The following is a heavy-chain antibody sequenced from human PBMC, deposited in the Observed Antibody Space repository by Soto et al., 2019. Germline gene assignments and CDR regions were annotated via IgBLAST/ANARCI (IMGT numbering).Heavy chain of an antibody. Sequence: QITLKESGPTLVKPTQTLTLTCTFPGFSLSTTGVGVGWIRQPPGKALEWLALIYWYDDKRYSPSLESRLTITKDTSKHQVVLTMTNMDPVDTATYYCVYILPTISSDAFDIWGQGTMVTVSS. D-gene: IGHD3-3*01. J-gene: IGHJ3*02. CDR3: VYILPTISSDAFDI. V-gene: IGHV2-5*01. CDR2: IYWYDDK. CDR1: GFSLSTTGVG.